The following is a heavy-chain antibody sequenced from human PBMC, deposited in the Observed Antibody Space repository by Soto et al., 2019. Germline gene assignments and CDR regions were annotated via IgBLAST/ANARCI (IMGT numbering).Heavy chain of an antibody. Sequence: TLSVRRADSGGYIINVGYRWISNRQTQGKGLEWTGYIYHSRNTSYNLSLKSRVTISIDTSKNQFSLKLSSVTAADTAVYYCARPGGSGWFYCDSWGQGSQVTVSS. CDR1: GGYIINVGYR. CDR3: ARPGGSGWFYCDS. CDR2: IYHSRNT. D-gene: IGHD6-13*01. J-gene: IGHJ4*02. V-gene: IGHV4-30-2*01.